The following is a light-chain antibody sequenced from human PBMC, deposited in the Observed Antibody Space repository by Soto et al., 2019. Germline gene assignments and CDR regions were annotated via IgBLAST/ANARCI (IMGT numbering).Light chain of an antibody. Sequence: EILMPQSPDTLSVSSGGSASLSFMAIQRVYSNLAWYQQRPGQAPRLLIYGASTRATGVPARFSGRGSGTEFTLTISSLEPEDFAVYYCQQRSKWPPKITFGQGTRLEI. CDR3: QQRSKWPPKIT. J-gene: IGKJ5*01. V-gene: IGKV3-15*01. CDR2: GAS. CDR1: QRVYSN.